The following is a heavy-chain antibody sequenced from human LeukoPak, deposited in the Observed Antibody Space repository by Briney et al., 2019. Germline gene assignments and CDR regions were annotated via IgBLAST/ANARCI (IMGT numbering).Heavy chain of an antibody. J-gene: IGHJ4*02. CDR1: SGSISSSSYY. CDR2: IYYSGST. D-gene: IGHD5-24*01. Sequence: PSETLSLTCTISSGSISSSSYYWGWIRQPPGKGLEWIGSIYYSGSTYYNPSLKSRVTISVDTSKNQFSLKLSSVTAADTAVYYCARLSLYNTQDYWGQGTLVTVSS. CDR3: ARLSLYNTQDY. V-gene: IGHV4-39*01.